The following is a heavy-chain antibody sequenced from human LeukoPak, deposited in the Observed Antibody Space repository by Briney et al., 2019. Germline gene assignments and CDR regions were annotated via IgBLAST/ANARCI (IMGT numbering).Heavy chain of an antibody. Sequence: TSETLSLTCTVSGGSISSYYWTWIRQPTGKALEWIGYIYYSGRTSYNPSLKSRVTMSVDTSKNQFSLKLSSVTAADTAVYYCARDGNPWNLDVWGRGTLVTVSS. V-gene: IGHV4-59*01. J-gene: IGHJ2*01. CDR3: ARDGNPWNLDV. CDR2: IYYSGRT. CDR1: GGSISSYY. D-gene: IGHD1-14*01.